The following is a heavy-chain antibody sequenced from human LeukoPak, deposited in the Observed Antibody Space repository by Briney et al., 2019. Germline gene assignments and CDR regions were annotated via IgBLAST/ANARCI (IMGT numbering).Heavy chain of an antibody. J-gene: IGHJ4*02. D-gene: IGHD6-19*01. CDR3: AKRLGSSGWGFDF. CDR1: GFTFDDYA. CDR2: ISWSSGTI. Sequence: GRSLRLSCAASGFTFDDYAMHWVRQAPGKGLEWVSGISWSSGTIDYADSVKGRFTISRDNAKNSLYLQMNSLRVEDTDLYYCAKRLGSSGWGFDFWGQGTLVTVSS. V-gene: IGHV3-9*01.